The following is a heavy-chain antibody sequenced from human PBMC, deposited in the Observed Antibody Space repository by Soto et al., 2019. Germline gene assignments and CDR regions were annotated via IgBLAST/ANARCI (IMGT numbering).Heavy chain of an antibody. CDR3: ARRTTRLNAGAFDI. CDR1: GGSISSSSYY. J-gene: IGHJ3*02. Sequence: SETLSLTCTVSGGSISSSSYYWGWIRQPPGKGLEWIGSIYYSGSTYYNPSLKSRVTISVDTSKNKFSLKLSSVNAADTSVYYCARRTTRLNAGAFDIWGQGTMVTVSS. CDR2: IYYSGST. D-gene: IGHD4-17*01. V-gene: IGHV4-39*01.